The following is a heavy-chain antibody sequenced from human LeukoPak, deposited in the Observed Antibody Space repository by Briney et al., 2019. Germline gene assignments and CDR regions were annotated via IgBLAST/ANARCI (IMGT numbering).Heavy chain of an antibody. CDR1: GFTLTRYS. V-gene: IGHV1-3*04. Sequence: ASVKVSCKASGFTLTRYSMQWVRQAPGQRPEWMGWINTGNGNTKYSEKFQGRVTITRDTSASTVYMELSSLTSEDTAMYYCARDPGYTSGWSQYYGMDVWGQGTTVTVSS. CDR2: INTGNGNT. J-gene: IGHJ6*02. D-gene: IGHD6-19*01. CDR3: ARDPGYTSGWSQYYGMDV.